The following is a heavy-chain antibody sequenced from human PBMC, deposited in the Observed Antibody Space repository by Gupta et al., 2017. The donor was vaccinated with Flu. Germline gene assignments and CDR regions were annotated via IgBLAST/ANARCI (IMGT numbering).Heavy chain of an antibody. J-gene: IGHJ6*02. CDR1: GGSLQSYY. V-gene: IGHV4-4*07. CDR2: IYASGST. Sequence: VSGGSLQSYYWSWVRQFDGKGLEWIGRIYASGSTNYNPSLKSRVTMSVDTSPNQFSLKLSTVTAADTAVYYCARRKLEFRPPAYHSDYNALDDWGQGTTVTVSS. CDR3: ARRKLEFRPPAYHSDYNALDD. D-gene: IGHD2-21*01.